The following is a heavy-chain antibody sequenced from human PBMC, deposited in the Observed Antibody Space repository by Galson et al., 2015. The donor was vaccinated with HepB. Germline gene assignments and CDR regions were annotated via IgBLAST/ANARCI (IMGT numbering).Heavy chain of an antibody. CDR2: ISISSSTI. CDR3: AREGWGRAGYLGD. V-gene: IGHV3-48*01. Sequence: SLRLSCAASGFTFSSYIMHWVRQAPGKGLEWVSYISISSSTIYYADSVKGRFTISRDNARNSLYLQMKSLRADDTAGYYCAREGWGRAGYLGDWGQGSRVTVSS. D-gene: IGHD1-26*01. J-gene: IGHJ4*02. CDR1: GFTFSSYI.